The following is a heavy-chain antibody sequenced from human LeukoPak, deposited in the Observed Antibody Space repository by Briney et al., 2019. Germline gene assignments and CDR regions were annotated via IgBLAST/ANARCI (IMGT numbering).Heavy chain of an antibody. V-gene: IGHV3-23*01. CDR1: GFTFSSYA. CDR2: ISGSGGST. J-gene: IGHJ5*02. Sequence: GGSLRLSCAASGFTFSSYAMSWVRQAPGKGLEWVSAISGSGGSTYYADSVKGRFTISRDNSKNTLYLQMGSLRAEDMAVYYCARLTGSGFDPWGQGTLVTVSS. D-gene: IGHD6-19*01. CDR3: ARLTGSGFDP.